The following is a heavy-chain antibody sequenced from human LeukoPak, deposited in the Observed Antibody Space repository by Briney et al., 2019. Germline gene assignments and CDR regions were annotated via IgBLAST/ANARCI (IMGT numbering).Heavy chain of an antibody. CDR3: AKDLLGGYAYMDV. J-gene: IGHJ6*03. Sequence: GGSLRLSCAASGFTFSNYAMSWVRQAPGKGLEWVSAISGSGGTTYYADSVKGRFTISRDNSKNTLYLQMNSLRAEDTAVYYCAKDLLGGYAYMDVWGKGTTVTISS. D-gene: IGHD5-12*01. CDR1: GFTFSNYA. CDR2: ISGSGGTT. V-gene: IGHV3-23*01.